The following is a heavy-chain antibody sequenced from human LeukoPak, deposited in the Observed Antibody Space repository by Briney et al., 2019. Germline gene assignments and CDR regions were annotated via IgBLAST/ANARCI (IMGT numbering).Heavy chain of an antibody. CDR2: MNPNSGNT. Sequence: EASVKVSCKASGYTFTSYDINWVRQATGQGLEWMGWMNPNSGNTGYAQKFQGRVTMTRNTSISTAYMELSSLRSEDTAVYYCASRGADSSGYYYYLALDYWGQGTLVTVSS. J-gene: IGHJ4*02. D-gene: IGHD3-22*01. CDR1: GYTFTSYD. V-gene: IGHV1-8*01. CDR3: ASRGADSSGYYYYLALDY.